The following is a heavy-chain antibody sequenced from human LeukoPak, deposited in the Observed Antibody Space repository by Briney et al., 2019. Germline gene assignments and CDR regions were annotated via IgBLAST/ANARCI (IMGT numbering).Heavy chain of an antibody. CDR2: ISGSGGST. J-gene: IGHJ2*01. V-gene: IGHV3-23*01. CDR3: ARGNGDYPRYFDL. Sequence: GGSLRLSCAASGFTFSSYAMSWVRQAPGKGLEWVSAISGSGGSTYYADSVKGRFTISRDNSKNTLYLQMSSLRAEDTAVYYCARGNGDYPRYFDLWGRGTLVTVSS. D-gene: IGHD4-17*01. CDR1: GFTFSSYA.